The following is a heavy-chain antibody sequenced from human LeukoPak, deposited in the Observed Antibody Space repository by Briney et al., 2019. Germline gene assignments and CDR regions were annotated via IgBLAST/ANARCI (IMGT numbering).Heavy chain of an antibody. V-gene: IGHV3-23*01. CDR3: AKYGLGSGIQVWGDFGMDG. Sequence: PGGSLRLSCAASGFTFSSYGMSWVRQAPGKGLEWVSAISGSGGSTYYADSVKGRFTISSDNSKNTLYLQMNSLRAEDTAVYYCAKYGLGSGIQVWGDFGMDGWGQGTTVTVSS. J-gene: IGHJ6*02. D-gene: IGHD5-18*01. CDR1: GFTFSSYG. CDR2: ISGSGGST.